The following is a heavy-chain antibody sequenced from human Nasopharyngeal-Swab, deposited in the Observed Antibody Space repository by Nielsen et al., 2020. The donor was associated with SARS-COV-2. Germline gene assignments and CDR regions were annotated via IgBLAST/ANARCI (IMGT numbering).Heavy chain of an antibody. Sequence: GESLKISCVASGFTFSSYGMHWVRQAPGKGLEWVAVISYDGSNKYYADSVKGRFTISRDNSKNTLYLQMNSLRAEDTAVYYCASDRRTYSIAAAGTIDYWGQGTLVTVSS. V-gene: IGHV3-30*03. J-gene: IGHJ4*02. CDR3: ASDRRTYSIAAAGTIDY. CDR1: GFTFSSYG. CDR2: ISYDGSNK. D-gene: IGHD6-13*01.